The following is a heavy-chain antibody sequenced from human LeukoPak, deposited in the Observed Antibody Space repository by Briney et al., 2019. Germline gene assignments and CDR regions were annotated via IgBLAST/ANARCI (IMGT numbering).Heavy chain of an antibody. CDR1: GGSFSGYY. D-gene: IGHD6-19*01. J-gene: IGHJ3*02. CDR3: ARVRIAVAGTHRRRSRPDAFDI. Sequence: SETLSLTCAVYGGSFSGYYWSWIRQPPGKGLEWIGEINHSGSTNYNPSLKSRVTISVDTSKNQFSLKLSSVTAADTAVYYCARVRIAVAGTHRRRSRPDAFDIWGQGTMVTVSS. CDR2: INHSGST. V-gene: IGHV4-34*01.